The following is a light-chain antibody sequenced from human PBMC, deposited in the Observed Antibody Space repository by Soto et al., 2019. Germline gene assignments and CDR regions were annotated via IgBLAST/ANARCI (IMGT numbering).Light chain of an antibody. J-gene: IGLJ2*01. Sequence: QAVVTQEPSLTVSPGGTVTLTCASSTGAVTNGHYPYWFQQKPGQAPRTLIYDTSNKHSWTPDRFSGSLLGGKPVLTLSGAQPEDEAAYFCLLSYGGARRVFGGGTKLTVL. CDR3: LLSYGGARRV. CDR1: TGAVTNGHY. V-gene: IGLV7-46*01. CDR2: DTS.